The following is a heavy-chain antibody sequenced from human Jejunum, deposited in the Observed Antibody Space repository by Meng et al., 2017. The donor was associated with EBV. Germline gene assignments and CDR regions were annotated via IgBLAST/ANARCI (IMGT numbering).Heavy chain of an antibody. V-gene: IGHV4-59*01. CDR2: IYYNGNT. CDR3: ARDRGWVAAAHYFHD. CDR1: GGSIGSYY. Sequence: QWLLQESGPGLVKPSETLSLTCTVSGGSIGSYYWNWIRQPPGKGLESIGYIYYNGNTNYNPSLKSRVTISVDTSKNQFSLKLTSVTAADTAVYYCARDRGWVAAAHYFHDWGQGILVTVSS. J-gene: IGHJ4*02. D-gene: IGHD2-15*01.